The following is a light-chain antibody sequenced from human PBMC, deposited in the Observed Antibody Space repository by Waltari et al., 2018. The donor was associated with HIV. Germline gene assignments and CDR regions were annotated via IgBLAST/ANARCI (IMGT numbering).Light chain of an antibody. V-gene: IGKV3-15*01. CDR3: HQYNDWSRT. CDR1: QSVNGH. Sequence: DIVMTQSPATLSVSPGERATLSCRASQSVNGHLAWYQQKPGQAPRLLIYRTSTMAPGIPPRFSGSGSGTEFTLTISSLQSGDFAVYFCHQYNDWSRTFGQGTRVEIK. CDR2: RTS. J-gene: IGKJ1*01.